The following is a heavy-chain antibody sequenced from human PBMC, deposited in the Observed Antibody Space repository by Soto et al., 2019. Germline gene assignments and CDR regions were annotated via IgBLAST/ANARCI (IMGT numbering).Heavy chain of an antibody. J-gene: IGHJ4*02. Sequence: LALSCAVSGLTVSRTQMSWGRQAPGKGLQWVSVIHSGGSTYYANAVKGRFTISRDISENTVYLELDKLTVDETAVYYCVRAREPEYSSSIFFDYWGRGSLVTVSS. D-gene: IGHD6-6*01. V-gene: IGHV3-53*01. CDR3: VRAREPEYSSSIFFDY. CDR1: GLTVSRTQ. CDR2: IHSGGST.